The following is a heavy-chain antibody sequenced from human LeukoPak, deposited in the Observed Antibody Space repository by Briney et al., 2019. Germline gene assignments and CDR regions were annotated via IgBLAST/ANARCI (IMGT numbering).Heavy chain of an antibody. CDR1: GFTFSSYW. V-gene: IGHV3-74*01. J-gene: IGHJ4*02. Sequence: GGSLRLSCAASGFTFSSYWMHWVRQAPGKGLVWVSRINSDGSSTSYADSVKGRFTISRDNFNNTLCLQMNSLRAEDTAVYYCAKAPGEDLLFDYWGQGTLVTVSS. CDR2: INSDGSST. D-gene: IGHD3-10*01. CDR3: AKAPGEDLLFDY.